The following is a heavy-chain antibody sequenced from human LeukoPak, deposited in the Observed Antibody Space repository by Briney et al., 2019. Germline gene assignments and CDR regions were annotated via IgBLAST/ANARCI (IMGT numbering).Heavy chain of an antibody. CDR2: IYYSGST. V-gene: IGHV4-61*08. D-gene: IGHD3-22*01. CDR1: GGSISSGGYY. Sequence: PSETLSLTCTVSGGSISSGGYYWSWIRQHPGKGLEWIGYIYYSGSTNYNPSLKSRVTISVDTSKNQFSLKLSSVTAADTAVYYCASRTPQDYYDSSGYSHAFDIWGQGTMVTVSS. CDR3: ASRTPQDYYDSSGYSHAFDI. J-gene: IGHJ3*02.